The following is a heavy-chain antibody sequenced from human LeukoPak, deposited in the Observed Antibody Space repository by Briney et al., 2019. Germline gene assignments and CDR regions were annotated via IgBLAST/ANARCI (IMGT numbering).Heavy chain of an antibody. D-gene: IGHD6-6*01. Sequence: ASVKVSCKASGYIFTGYYMHWVRQAPGQGLEWMGWINPNSGGTKYAQKFQGRVTMTRDTSISTAYMELSRLRSDDTAVYYCAFFEYSSSSSHYWGRGSLVTVSS. CDR1: GYIFTGYY. J-gene: IGHJ4*02. CDR2: INPNSGGT. V-gene: IGHV1-2*02. CDR3: AFFEYSSSSSHY.